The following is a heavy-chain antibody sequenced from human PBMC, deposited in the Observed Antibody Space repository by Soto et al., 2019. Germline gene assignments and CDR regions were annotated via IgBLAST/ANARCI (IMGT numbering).Heavy chain of an antibody. D-gene: IGHD3-16*01. CDR2: IYTAGST. V-gene: IGHV3-66*01. J-gene: IGHJ5*02. Sequence: GKGLAWASVIYTAGSTYYVDSVKDRFTISRDNSKNTLHLQMNSLRVEDTAVYYCARGVMAYTWFDLWGQGILV. CDR3: ARGVMAYTWFDL.